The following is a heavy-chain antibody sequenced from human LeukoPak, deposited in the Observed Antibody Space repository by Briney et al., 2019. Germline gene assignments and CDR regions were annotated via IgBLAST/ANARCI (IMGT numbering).Heavy chain of an antibody. CDR3: ARDLTMVRGARYRPYNWFDA. J-gene: IGHJ5*02. CDR2: TIPIFGTA. CDR1: RGTFSSYA. V-gene: IGHV1-69*01. Sequence: ASVKVSCKASRGTFSSYAISWVRQAPGQGLEWMGGTIPIFGTANYAQKFQGRVTISADESTSTAYMELSSLRFEGTAVYYCARDLTMVRGARYRPYNWFDAWGQGTLVTVSP. D-gene: IGHD3-10*01.